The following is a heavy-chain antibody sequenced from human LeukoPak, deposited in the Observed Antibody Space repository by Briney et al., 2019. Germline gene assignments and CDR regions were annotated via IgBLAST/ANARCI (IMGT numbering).Heavy chain of an antibody. J-gene: IGHJ6*03. Sequence: GGSLRLSCAASGFTFSSYSMNWVRQAPGEGLEWVSYISSSSSTIYYADSVKGRFTISRDNAKNSLYLQMNSLRAEDTAVYYCARTTIFGVVSSGYYYMDVWGKGTTVTVSS. CDR1: GFTFSSYS. D-gene: IGHD3-3*01. V-gene: IGHV3-48*04. CDR2: ISSSSSTI. CDR3: ARTTIFGVVSSGYYYMDV.